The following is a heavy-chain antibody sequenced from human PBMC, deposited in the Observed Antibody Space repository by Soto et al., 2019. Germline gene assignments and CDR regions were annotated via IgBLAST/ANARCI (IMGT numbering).Heavy chain of an antibody. CDR3: ARDKYYYGSGSYGP. CDR2: ISSSSSYI. J-gene: IGHJ5*02. V-gene: IGHV3-21*01. D-gene: IGHD3-10*01. CDR1: GFTFSIYS. Sequence: EVQLVESGGGLVKPGGSLRLSCAASGFTFSIYSMNWVRQAPGKGLEWVSSISSSSSYIYYADSVKGRFTISRDNAKSSLYLQMNSLSAEDTAVYYCARDKYYYGSGSYGPWGQGTLVTVSS.